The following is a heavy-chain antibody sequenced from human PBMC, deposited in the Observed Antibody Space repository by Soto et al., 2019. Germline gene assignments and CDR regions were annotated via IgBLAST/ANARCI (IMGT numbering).Heavy chain of an antibody. D-gene: IGHD1-7*01. CDR1: GRSFSIYA. CDR3: ARGGSGTTQGLQWFDY. J-gene: IGHJ5*01. V-gene: IGHV1-69*01. CDR2: IIPIFGTA. Sequence: TVKVSSKAPGRSFSIYAISRVRQATVQGLEWMGGIIPIFGTANYAQKFQGRVTITADESTSTAYMELSSLRSEDTAVYYCARGGSGTTQGLQWFDYWGQGTLVTGSS.